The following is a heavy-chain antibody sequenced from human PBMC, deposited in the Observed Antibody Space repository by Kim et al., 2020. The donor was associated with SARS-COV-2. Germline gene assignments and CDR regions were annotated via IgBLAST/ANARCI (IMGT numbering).Heavy chain of an antibody. CDR3: ARVGGYCSSTSCYSIHDYYYGMDV. CDR2: INPNSGGT. CDR1: GYTFTGYY. J-gene: IGHJ6*02. D-gene: IGHD2-2*01. V-gene: IGHV1-2*02. Sequence: ASVKVSYKASGYTFTGYYMHWVRQAPGQGLEWMGWINPNSGGTNYAQKFQGRVTMTRDTSISTAYMELSRLRSDDTAVYYCARVGGYCSSTSCYSIHDYYYGMDVWGQGTTVTVSS.